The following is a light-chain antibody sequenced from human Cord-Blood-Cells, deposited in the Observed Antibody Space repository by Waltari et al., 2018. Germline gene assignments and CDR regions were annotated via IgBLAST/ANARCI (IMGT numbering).Light chain of an antibody. CDR1: SSDVGGYNY. J-gene: IGLJ3*02. Sequence: QSALTQPASVSGSPGQSITISCTGTSSDVGGYNYVSWYQQHPGKAPKPMIYEVSNRPSGFANRFSGSKSGNTASLTISGLQAEDEADYYCSSYTSSSTRVFGGWTKLTVL. CDR2: EVS. V-gene: IGLV2-14*01. CDR3: SSYTSSSTRV.